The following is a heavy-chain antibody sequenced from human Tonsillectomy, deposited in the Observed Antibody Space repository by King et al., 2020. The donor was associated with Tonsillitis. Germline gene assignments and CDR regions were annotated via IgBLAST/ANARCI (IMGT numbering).Heavy chain of an antibody. J-gene: IGHJ5*02. Sequence: VQLVESGGGLVQPGGSLRLSCAASGFTVSSNYMSWVRQAPGKGLEWVSVIYSGGSTYYADSVKGRFTISRHNYKNTLYLQMNSLRAEDTAVYYCARTGYCSSTSCPFPWFDPWGQGTLVTVSS. CDR3: ARTGYCSSTSCPFPWFDP. CDR2: IYSGGST. D-gene: IGHD2-2*01. CDR1: GFTVSSNY. V-gene: IGHV3-53*04.